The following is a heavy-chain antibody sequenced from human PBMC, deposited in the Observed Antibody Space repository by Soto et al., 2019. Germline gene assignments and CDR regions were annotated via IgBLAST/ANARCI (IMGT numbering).Heavy chain of an antibody. CDR3: ARDGLAHPYKQFAY. V-gene: IGHV3-30-3*01. CDR1: GFAFSRFA. CDR2: VSYDGSNK. D-gene: IGHD3-9*01. J-gene: IGHJ4*02. Sequence: QVQLVESGGGVVQPGRSLRLSCAASGFAFSRFAMHWVRQAPGTGLEWVAVVSYDGSNKYYADSVKGRFTISRDNSKNTLYLQMNSLRAEDTAVYYCARDGLAHPYKQFAYWGQGTQVTVSS.